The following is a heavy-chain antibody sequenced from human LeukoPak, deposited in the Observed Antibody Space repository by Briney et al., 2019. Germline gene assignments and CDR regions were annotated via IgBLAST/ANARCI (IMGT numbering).Heavy chain of an antibody. D-gene: IGHD2-21*02. CDR3: ARGGCGDSAAPFDD. CDR2: INPSAGST. CDR1: GYAFTSCY. Sequence: ASVKVSCKTSGYAFTSCYMHWVRQAPGQGLEWMGMINPSAGSTRYAQKFQGRVTMTTDTSTSTVYMELSSLRSEDTAVYYCARGGCGDSAAPFDDWGQGTLVPVSS. V-gene: IGHV1-46*01. J-gene: IGHJ4*02.